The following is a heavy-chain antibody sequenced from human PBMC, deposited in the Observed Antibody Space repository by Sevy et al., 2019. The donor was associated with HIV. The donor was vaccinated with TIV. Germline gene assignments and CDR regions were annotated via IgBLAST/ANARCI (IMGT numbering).Heavy chain of an antibody. D-gene: IGHD3-10*01. CDR1: GYTLSAYH. J-gene: IGHJ6*02. CDR3: ARGPLVHLWSFSHGMDV. Sequence: GASVKVSCKASGYTLSAYHMHWVRQAPGQGLEWMGWINPNSGGTHYAQKFQGRVTMTRDTSVSTAYMELSRLRFDDTATYYCARGPLVHLWSFSHGMDVWGQGTTVTVSS. V-gene: IGHV1-2*02. CDR2: INPNSGGT.